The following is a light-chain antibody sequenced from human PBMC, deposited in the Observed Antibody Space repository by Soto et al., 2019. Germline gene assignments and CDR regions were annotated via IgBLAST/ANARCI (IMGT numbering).Light chain of an antibody. CDR1: QRISSN. V-gene: IGKV3-15*01. Sequence: EIVMTQSPAALSVSPGEGASLSCRASQRISSNLAWYQQKPGQAPKLLIYGASTRATGFPARFSGSGSGTEFTLTISSLQSEDFAVYYCQQYNDWPLTFGGGTKVEIK. CDR2: GAS. CDR3: QQYNDWPLT. J-gene: IGKJ4*01.